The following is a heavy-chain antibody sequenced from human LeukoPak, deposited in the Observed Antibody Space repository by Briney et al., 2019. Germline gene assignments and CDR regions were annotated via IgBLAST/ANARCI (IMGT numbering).Heavy chain of an antibody. D-gene: IGHD6-19*01. CDR3: ARGTSEQSLGGDY. CDR2: ISSGSSSI. CDR1: GFSLSNYA. J-gene: IGHJ4*02. V-gene: IGHV3-48*02. Sequence: GGSLRLSCAASGFSLSNYAMNWVRQAPGKGLEWVSYISSGSSSIYYADSVKGRFTISRDNAKNSLYLQMNSLRDEDTAVYYCARGTSEQSLGGDYWGQGVLVTVSS.